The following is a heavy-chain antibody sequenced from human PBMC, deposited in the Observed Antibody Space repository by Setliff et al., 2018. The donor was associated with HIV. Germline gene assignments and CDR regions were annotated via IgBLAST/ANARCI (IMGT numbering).Heavy chain of an antibody. J-gene: IGHJ5*02. Sequence: SVKVSCKASGGTFSYAISWVRQAPGQGLEWMGRIIPIFGTANYAQKFQGRVTITRDTSASTAYMELSSLRSEDTAVYYCARDWGLRDIIVVPTTNWFDPWGQGTLVTVSS. CDR3: ARDWGLRDIIVVPTTNWFDP. CDR2: IIPIFGTA. D-gene: IGHD2-2*01. CDR1: GGTFSYA. V-gene: IGHV1-69*05.